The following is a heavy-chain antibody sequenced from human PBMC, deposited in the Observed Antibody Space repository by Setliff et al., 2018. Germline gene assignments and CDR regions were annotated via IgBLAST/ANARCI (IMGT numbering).Heavy chain of an antibody. CDR2: IYHSGST. CDR1: GYSISSGYY. J-gene: IGHJ5*02. V-gene: IGHV4-38-2*01. Sequence: LSLTCAVSGYSISSGYYWGWIRQPPGKGLEWIGSIYHSGSTYYNPSLKSRVTISVDTSKNQFSLKLSSVTAADTAVYYCARQVSWFDPWGQGTLVTV. CDR3: ARQVSWFDP.